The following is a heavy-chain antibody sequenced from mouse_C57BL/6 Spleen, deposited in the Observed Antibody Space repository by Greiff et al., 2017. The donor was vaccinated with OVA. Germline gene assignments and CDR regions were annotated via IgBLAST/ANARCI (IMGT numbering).Heavy chain of an antibody. Sequence: QVQLKQSGPELVKPGASVKISCKASGYAFSSSWMNWVKQRPGKGLEWIGRIYPGDGDTNYNGKFKGKATLTADKSSSTAYMQLSSLTSGDSAVYFCARDDDMDYWGQGTSVTVAS. CDR2: IYPGDGDT. CDR3: ARDDDMDY. CDR1: GYAFSSSW. J-gene: IGHJ4*01. V-gene: IGHV1-82*01.